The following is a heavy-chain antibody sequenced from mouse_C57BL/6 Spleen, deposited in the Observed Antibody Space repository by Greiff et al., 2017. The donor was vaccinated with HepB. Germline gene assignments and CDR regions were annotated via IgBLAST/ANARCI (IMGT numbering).Heavy chain of an antibody. CDR2: ISDGGSYT. V-gene: IGHV5-4*01. CDR1: GFTFSSYA. Sequence: EVQLVESGGGLVKPGGSLKLSCAASGFTFSSYAMSWVRQTPEKRLEWVATISDGGSYTYYPDNVKGRFTISRDNAKNNLYLQMSHLKSEDTAMYYCAVGGEGWYFDVWGTGTTVTVSS. J-gene: IGHJ1*03. CDR3: AVGGEGWYFDV.